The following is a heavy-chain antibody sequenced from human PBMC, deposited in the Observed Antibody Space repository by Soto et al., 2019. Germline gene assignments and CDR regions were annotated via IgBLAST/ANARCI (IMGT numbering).Heavy chain of an antibody. J-gene: IGHJ3*02. D-gene: IGHD5-18*01. CDR3: AADTSYHDAFDI. V-gene: IGHV1-58*01. Sequence: QMQLVQSGPEVKKPGTSVKVSCKASGFTFTSSAVQWVRQARGQRLEWIGWIVVGSGNTNYAQKFQERVTITRDMSKSTAYMELSSLRSEDTAMYYCAADTSYHDAFDIWGQGTMVTVSS. CDR1: GFTFTSSA. CDR2: IVVGSGNT.